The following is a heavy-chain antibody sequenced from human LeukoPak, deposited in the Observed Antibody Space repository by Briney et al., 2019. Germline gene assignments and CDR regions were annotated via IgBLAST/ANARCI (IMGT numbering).Heavy chain of an antibody. V-gene: IGHV3-48*02. J-gene: IGHJ4*02. Sequence: PGGSLRLSCTASGFTFSAYSMQWVRQAPGKGLEYISYVSSGGSVMYYADSVKGRFTISRDNAKKSVYLQMSSLRDEDTAIYYCVRAPDGGYDYWGQGALVTVSS. CDR1: GFTFSAYS. CDR3: VRAPDGGYDY. CDR2: VSSGGSVM. D-gene: IGHD1-26*01.